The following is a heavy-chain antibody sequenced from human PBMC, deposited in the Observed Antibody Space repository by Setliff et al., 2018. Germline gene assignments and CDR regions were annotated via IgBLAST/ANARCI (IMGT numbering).Heavy chain of an antibody. Sequence: KPSETLSLTCTVPGYSISSGYIWGRIRQPPGKGLEWVGNIGHTGSINYNPSLKSRLTISRDTSKNQVSLKLNSVTATDTAVYYCARDLGHGGDSDYWGQGILVTVSS. J-gene: IGHJ4*02. CDR2: IGHTGSI. CDR3: ARDLGHGGDSDY. V-gene: IGHV4-38-2*02. CDR1: GYSISSGYI. D-gene: IGHD2-21*02.